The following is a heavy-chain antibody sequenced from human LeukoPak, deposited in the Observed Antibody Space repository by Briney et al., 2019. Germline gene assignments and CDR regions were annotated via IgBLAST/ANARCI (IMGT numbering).Heavy chain of an antibody. CDR3: VEDRSNSWSFDY. D-gene: IGHD6-13*01. Sequence: GRSLRLSCGASGFTFSSSGMHWVRQTPGKGLEWVAVISYYGTNIYYADSVKGRFTISRDNSKNTLYLQMNSLRGEDTAIYYCVEDRSNSWSFDYWGQGTLVTVSS. CDR2: ISYYGTNI. J-gene: IGHJ4*02. V-gene: IGHV3-30*18. CDR1: GFTFSSSG.